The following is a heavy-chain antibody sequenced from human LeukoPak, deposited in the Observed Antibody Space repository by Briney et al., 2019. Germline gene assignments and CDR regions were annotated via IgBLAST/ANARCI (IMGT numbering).Heavy chain of an antibody. CDR2: IIPILGIA. D-gene: IGHD6-13*01. CDR3: ARVGGIAAVQAYFDY. CDR1: GGTFSSYA. Sequence: SVKVSYKASGGTFSSYAISWVRQAPGQGLEWMGRIIPILGIANYAQKFQGRVTITADKSTSTAYMELSSLRSEDTAVYYCARVGGIAAVQAYFDYWGQGTLVTVSS. V-gene: IGHV1-69*04. J-gene: IGHJ4*02.